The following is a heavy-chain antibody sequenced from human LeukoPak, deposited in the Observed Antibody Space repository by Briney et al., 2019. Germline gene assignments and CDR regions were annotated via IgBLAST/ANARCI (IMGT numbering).Heavy chain of an antibody. J-gene: IGHJ5*02. D-gene: IGHD3-3*01. CDR3: ARPTITILGVVTPNNWFDP. CDR1: GYTFTGYY. CDR2: INPNSGGT. Sequence: ASVKVSCKASGYTFTGYYMHWVRQAPGQGLEWMGWINPNSGGTNYAQKFQGRVTMTRDTSISTAYMELSRLRSDDTAVYYCARPTITILGVVTPNNWFDPWGQGTLVTVSS. V-gene: IGHV1-2*02.